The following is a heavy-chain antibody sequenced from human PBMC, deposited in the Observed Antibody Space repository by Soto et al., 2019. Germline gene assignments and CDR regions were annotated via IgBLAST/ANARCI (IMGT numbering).Heavy chain of an antibody. CDR3: AKGPHSGYEGDAFDI. CDR2: IKQDGSEK. Sequence: EVQLVESGGGLVQPGGSLRLSCAASGFTFSSYWMSWVRQAPGKGLEWVANIKQDGSEKYYVDSVKGRFTISRDNAKNSLYLQMNSLRAEDTAVYYCAKGPHSGYEGDAFDIWGQGTMVTVSS. V-gene: IGHV3-7*01. CDR1: GFTFSSYW. D-gene: IGHD5-12*01. J-gene: IGHJ3*02.